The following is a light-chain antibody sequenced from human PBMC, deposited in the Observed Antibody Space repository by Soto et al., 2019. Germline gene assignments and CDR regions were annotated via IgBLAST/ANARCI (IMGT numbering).Light chain of an antibody. CDR3: QTWGTGIRV. Sequence: QPVLTQSPSASASLGASVKLTCTLSSGHSSYAIAWHQQQPEKGPRYLMKLNSDGSHSKGAGIPDRFSGSSSGAERYLTISSLQSDDEADYYCQTWGTGIRVFGGGTKLTVL. V-gene: IGLV4-69*01. J-gene: IGLJ3*02. CDR2: LNSDGSH. CDR1: SGHSSYA.